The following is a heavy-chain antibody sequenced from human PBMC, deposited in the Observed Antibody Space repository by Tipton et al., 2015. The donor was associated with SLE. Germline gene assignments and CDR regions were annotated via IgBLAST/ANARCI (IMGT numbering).Heavy chain of an antibody. CDR3: ARALGQWLVRGFDY. CDR1: GFTFSNYW. J-gene: IGHJ4*02. Sequence: SLRLSCAASGFTFSNYWMSWVRQAPGKGLEWVANIKQDGSEKFYVDSVKGRFTISRDNAKNSLYLQMNSLRAEDTAVYYCARALGQWLVRGFDYWGQGTLVTVSP. D-gene: IGHD6-19*01. CDR2: IKQDGSEK. V-gene: IGHV3-7*05.